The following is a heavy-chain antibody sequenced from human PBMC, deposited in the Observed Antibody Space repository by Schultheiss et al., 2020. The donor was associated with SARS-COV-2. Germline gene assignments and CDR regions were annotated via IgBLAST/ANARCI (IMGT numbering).Heavy chain of an antibody. D-gene: IGHD2-2*01. Sequence: GGSLRLSCAASGFTFSSYAMHWVRQAPGKGLEYVSTISSNGGSTYYADSVKGRFTISRDNAKSSLYLQMDSLRAEDTAVYYCARDVPPRYPFDYWGQGTLVTVSS. J-gene: IGHJ4*02. CDR1: GFTFSSYA. V-gene: IGHV3-64*04. CDR3: ARDVPPRYPFDY. CDR2: ISSNGGST.